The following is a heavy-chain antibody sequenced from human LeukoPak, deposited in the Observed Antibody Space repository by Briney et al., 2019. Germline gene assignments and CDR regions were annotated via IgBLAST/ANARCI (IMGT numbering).Heavy chain of an antibody. CDR3: ARHRDSSGYYYYFDY. Sequence: PSETLSLTCTVSGGSISSYYWSWIRQPPGQGLEWIGYIYYSGRTNHNPSLKSRVTMSVDTSKNQFSLRLSSVTAADTAVYYCARHRDSSGYYYYFDYWGQGTLVTVSS. CDR2: IYYSGRT. V-gene: IGHV4-59*08. CDR1: GGSISSYY. D-gene: IGHD3-22*01. J-gene: IGHJ4*02.